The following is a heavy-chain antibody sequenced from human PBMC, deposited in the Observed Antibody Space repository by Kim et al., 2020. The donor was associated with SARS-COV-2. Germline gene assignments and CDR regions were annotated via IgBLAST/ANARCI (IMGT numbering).Heavy chain of an antibody. CDR2: IRSKAYGGTT. D-gene: IGHD1-26*01. V-gene: IGHV3-49*03. CDR1: GFTFGDYA. CDR3: TRALEWEPRTFDY. J-gene: IGHJ4*02. Sequence: GGSLRLSCTASGFTFGDYAMSWFRQAPGKGLEWVGFIRSKAYGGTTEYAASVKGRFTISRDDSKSIAYLQMNSLKTEDTAVYYCTRALEWEPRTFDYWGQGTLVTVSS.